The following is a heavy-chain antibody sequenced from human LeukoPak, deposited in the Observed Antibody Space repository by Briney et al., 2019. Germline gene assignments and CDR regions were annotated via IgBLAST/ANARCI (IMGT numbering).Heavy chain of an antibody. Sequence: PGGALRLSCAASGFTFSSFAMSWVRQTPGKGLEWVSAISRSGGSTYYADSVKGRFTISRDNSKNTLYLQMNSLRAEDTAVYYCAKDYGGNAGYFGYWGQGTLVTVSS. CDR3: AKDYGGNAGYFGY. J-gene: IGHJ4*02. CDR1: GFTFSSFA. V-gene: IGHV3-23*01. D-gene: IGHD4-23*01. CDR2: ISRSGGST.